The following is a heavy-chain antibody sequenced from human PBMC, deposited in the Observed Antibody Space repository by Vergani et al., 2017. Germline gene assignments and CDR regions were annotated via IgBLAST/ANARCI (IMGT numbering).Heavy chain of an antibody. J-gene: IGHJ3*02. CDR1: GGSISSYY. D-gene: IGHD2-15*01. V-gene: IGHV4-59*01. CDR3: ARDDGYCRGGSCLPAFDI. Sequence: QVQLQESGPGLVKPSETLSLTCTVSGGSISSYYWSWIRQPPGKGLEWIGYIYYSGSTNYNPSLKRRVTISVDTSKSQFSLKLSSVTAADTAVYYCARDDGYCRGGSCLPAFDIWGQGTMVTVDS. CDR2: IYYSGST.